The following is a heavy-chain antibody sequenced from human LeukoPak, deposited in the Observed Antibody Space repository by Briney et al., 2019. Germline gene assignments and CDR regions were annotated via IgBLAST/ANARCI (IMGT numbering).Heavy chain of an antibody. CDR1: GGSISSYY. CDR2: IYYSGST. V-gene: IGHV4-59*12. D-gene: IGHD3-16*01. J-gene: IGHJ4*02. Sequence: PSETLSLTCTVSGGSISSYYWSWIRQPPGNGLEWIGYIYYSGSTNYNPSLKSRVTISVDTSRNQFSLKLSSVTAADTAVYYCAREGHYAIPDYWGQGTLVTVSS. CDR3: AREGHYAIPDY.